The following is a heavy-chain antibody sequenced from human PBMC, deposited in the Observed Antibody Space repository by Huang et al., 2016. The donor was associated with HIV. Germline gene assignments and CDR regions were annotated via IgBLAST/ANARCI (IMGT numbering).Heavy chain of an antibody. J-gene: IGHJ5*01. V-gene: IGHV1-18*01. CDR2: ISAYNGNT. Sequence: QVELVQSGAEVTRPGASVRVSCKAAGYIFTKYGINWVRQALGQGLEWMGWISAYNGNTNYAEKFQGRVTLTRDTSATTAYMELRDVTSADTAVYYCARDHWYPLQNWFDLWGQGTLVTVSS. CDR3: ARDHWYPLQNWFDL. D-gene: IGHD1-1*01. CDR1: GYIFTKYG.